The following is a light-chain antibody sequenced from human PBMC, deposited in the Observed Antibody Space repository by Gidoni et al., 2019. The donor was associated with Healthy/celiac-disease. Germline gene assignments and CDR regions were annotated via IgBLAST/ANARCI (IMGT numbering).Light chain of an antibody. CDR3: QQYGSSPT. CDR2: GAS. J-gene: IGKJ1*01. Sequence: IVLTQSPGTLSLSPGESATLSCRASQSVSSSSLAWYQQKPGQAPRLLIYGASSRATGIPDRFSGSGSGTDFTLTISRLDPEDFAVYYCQQYGSSPTFGQGTKVEIK. CDR1: QSVSSSS. V-gene: IGKV3-20*01.